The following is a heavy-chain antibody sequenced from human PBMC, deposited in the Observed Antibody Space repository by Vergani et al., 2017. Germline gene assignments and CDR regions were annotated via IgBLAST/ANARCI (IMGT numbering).Heavy chain of an antibody. CDR1: GYTFTGYY. Sequence: QVQLVQSGAEVKKPGASVKVSCKASGYTFTGYYMHWVRQAPGQGLEWMGWINPNSGGTNYAQKFQGWVTMTRDTSISTAYMELSRLRSDYTAVYYCARGLEYSSGWYLSPYYYYGMDVWGQGTTVTVSS. V-gene: IGHV1-2*04. CDR3: ARGLEYSSGWYLSPYYYYGMDV. D-gene: IGHD6-19*01. CDR2: INPNSGGT. J-gene: IGHJ6*02.